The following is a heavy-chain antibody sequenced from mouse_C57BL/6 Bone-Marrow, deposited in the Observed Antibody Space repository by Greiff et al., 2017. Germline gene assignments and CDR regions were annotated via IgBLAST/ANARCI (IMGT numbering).Heavy chain of an antibody. Sequence: VQLQQSGAELVRPGASVKLSCTASGFNIKDDYMHWVKQRPEQGLEWIGWIDPENGDTEYASKFQGKATITADTSSNTAYLQLSSLTSEDTAVYYCTIRGWLLRLAWFAYWGQGTLVTVSA. CDR1: GFNIKDDY. J-gene: IGHJ3*01. CDR3: TIRGWLLRLAWFAY. CDR2: IDPENGDT. D-gene: IGHD2-3*01. V-gene: IGHV14-4*01.